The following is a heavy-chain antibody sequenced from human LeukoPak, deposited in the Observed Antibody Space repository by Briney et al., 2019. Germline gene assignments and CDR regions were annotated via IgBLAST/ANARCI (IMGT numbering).Heavy chain of an antibody. CDR1: GDSISSNY. D-gene: IGHD3-22*01. V-gene: IGHV4-4*07. J-gene: IGHJ1*01. Sequence: SETLSLTCTVSGDSISSNYWSWIRQPAGKGLEWIGRIDTSENTIYNPSLKSRVTMSVDTSKNQFSLKLSSVTAADTAVYYCARGGNYDSSGSRAEYFRHWGQGTPVTVSS. CDR3: ARGGNYDSSGSRAEYFRH. CDR2: IDTSENT.